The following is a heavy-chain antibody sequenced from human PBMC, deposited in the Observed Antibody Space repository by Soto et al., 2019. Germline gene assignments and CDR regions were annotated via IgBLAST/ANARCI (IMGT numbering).Heavy chain of an antibody. V-gene: IGHV1-69*13. D-gene: IGHD3-10*01. CDR1: GGTFSSYA. Sequence: ASVKVSCKASGGTFSSYAISWVRQAPGQGLEWMGGIIPIFGTANYAQKFQGRVTITADESTSTAYMELSSLRSEDTAVYYCAREARNWRLWFGELLGTHYYYGMDVWGQGTTVTVSS. CDR3: AREARNWRLWFGELLGTHYYYGMDV. J-gene: IGHJ6*02. CDR2: IIPIFGTA.